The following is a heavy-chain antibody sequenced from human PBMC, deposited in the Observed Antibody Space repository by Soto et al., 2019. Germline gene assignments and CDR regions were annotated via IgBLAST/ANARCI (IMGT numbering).Heavy chain of an antibody. CDR2: IYYSGST. CDR1: GGSISSSSYY. D-gene: IGHD2-8*01. CDR3: ARRGYYAISAFDI. Sequence: PWETLSLTCTVSGGSISSSSYYWGWIRQPPGKGLEWIGSIYYSGSTYYNPSLKSRVTISVDTSKNQFSLKLSSVTAADTAVYYCARRGYYAISAFDIWGQGTMVTVSS. V-gene: IGHV4-39*01. J-gene: IGHJ3*02.